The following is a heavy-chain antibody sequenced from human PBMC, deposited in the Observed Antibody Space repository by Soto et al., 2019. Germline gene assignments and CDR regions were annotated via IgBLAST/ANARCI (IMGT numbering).Heavy chain of an antibody. Sequence: PSETLSLTCTVSGGSISSGDYYWSWIRQPPGKGLEWIGYIYYSGSTYYNPSLKNQVTISVDTSKNQFSLKLSSVTAADTAVYYCARRNAYYYDSSGYLDFDYWGQGTLVTVSS. V-gene: IGHV4-30-4*01. D-gene: IGHD3-22*01. CDR1: GGSISSGDYY. CDR2: IYYSGST. J-gene: IGHJ4*02. CDR3: ARRNAYYYDSSGYLDFDY.